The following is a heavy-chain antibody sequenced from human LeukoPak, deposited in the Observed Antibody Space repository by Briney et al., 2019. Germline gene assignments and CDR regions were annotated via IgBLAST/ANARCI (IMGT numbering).Heavy chain of an antibody. CDR1: GGYINSHY. V-gene: IGHV4-59*11. CDR3: ARGPHITIFGVVILPRAFDI. D-gene: IGHD3-3*01. J-gene: IGHJ3*02. Sequence: SETLSLTCTVSGGYINSHYWGWIRQPPGKVLEYIGYIYHSGSTYYNPSLKSRVTISVDRSKNQFSLKLSSVTAADTAVYYCARGPHITIFGVVILPRAFDIWGQGTMVTVSS. CDR2: IYHSGST.